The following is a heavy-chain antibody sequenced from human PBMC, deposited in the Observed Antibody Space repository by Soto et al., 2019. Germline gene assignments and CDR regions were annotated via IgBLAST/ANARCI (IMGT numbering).Heavy chain of an antibody. CDR1: GYTFTRYA. J-gene: IGHJ4*02. Sequence: ASVKVSCKASGYTFTRYAIHWVRQAPGQGLEWMGWINAGSGSSRYSQNFQGRVTITRDTSASTAYMELNSLVFEDTGVYFCARERAVSANFFDYWGQGTLVTVSS. CDR3: ARERAVSANFFDY. V-gene: IGHV1-3*01. CDR2: INAGSGSS. D-gene: IGHD2-21*02.